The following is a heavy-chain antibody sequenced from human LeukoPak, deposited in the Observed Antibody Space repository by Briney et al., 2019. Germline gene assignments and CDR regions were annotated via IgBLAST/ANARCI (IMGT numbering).Heavy chain of an antibody. V-gene: IGHV6-1*01. J-gene: IGHJ2*01. CDR3: ARGISLFGELLALDWYFDL. D-gene: IGHD3-10*02. CDR1: GDRVSINSAA. Sequence: SQTLSLTFALSGDRVSINSAAWNWIRQSPSRGLEWLGRTYYRSKWYNDYAVSVKSRITIKPDTSKNQFSLQLNSVTPEDTAVYYCARGISLFGELLALDWYFDLWGRGTLVTVSS. CDR2: TYYRSKWYN.